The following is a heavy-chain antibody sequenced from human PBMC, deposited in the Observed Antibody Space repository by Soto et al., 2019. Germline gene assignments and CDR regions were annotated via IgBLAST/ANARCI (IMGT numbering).Heavy chain of an antibody. CDR1: GFTFRNAG. CDR3: TTPIMASARGNYYYGMDV. D-gene: IGHD2-8*01. J-gene: IGHJ6*02. CDR2: IKSKTDGGTT. Sequence: GGSLSLSCAASGFTFRNAGRSWVRQAPGKGLEWVGRIKSKTDGGTTDYAAPVKGRFTISRDDSKNTLYLQMNSLKTEDTAVYYCTTPIMASARGNYYYGMDVWGQGTTVTVSS. V-gene: IGHV3-15*01.